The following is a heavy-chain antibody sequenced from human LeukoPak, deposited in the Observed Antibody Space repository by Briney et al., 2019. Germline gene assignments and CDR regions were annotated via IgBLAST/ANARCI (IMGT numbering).Heavy chain of an antibody. CDR3: AREAGYCTNGVCYSNWYFDL. D-gene: IGHD2-8*01. V-gene: IGHV3-7*01. Sequence: PGGSLRLSCAASGFTVSSNYMSWVRQAPGKGLEWVANIKQDGSEKYYVYSVKGRFTISRDNAKNSLYLQMNSLRAEDTAVYYCAREAGYCTNGVCYSNWYFDLWGRGTLVTVSS. CDR2: IKQDGSEK. J-gene: IGHJ2*01. CDR1: GFTVSSNY.